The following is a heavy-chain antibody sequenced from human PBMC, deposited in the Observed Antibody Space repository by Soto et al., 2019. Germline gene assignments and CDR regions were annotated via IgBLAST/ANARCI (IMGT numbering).Heavy chain of an antibody. J-gene: IGHJ4*02. V-gene: IGHV4-59*01. CDR1: GGSISNYY. D-gene: IGHD3-9*01. CDR3: ARSLTPFLPFDY. CDR2: IYYSGST. Sequence: QVQLQESGPGLVKPSETLSLTCTVSGGSISNYYWCWVRQPPGKGLEWIGYIYYSGSTNYDPSLKSRVTISVDTSKNQFSLKLSSVTAADTAVYYCARSLTPFLPFDYWGQGTLVTVSS.